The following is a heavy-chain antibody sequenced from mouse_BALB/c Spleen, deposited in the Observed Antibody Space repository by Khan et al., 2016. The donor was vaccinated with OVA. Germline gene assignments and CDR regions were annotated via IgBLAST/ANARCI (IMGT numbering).Heavy chain of an antibody. D-gene: IGHD1-1*01. CDR3: AREEALYYFDY. Sequence: QVQLQQSGAELVRPGASVKLSCKTSGYIFTSYWIHWVKQRSGQGLECIARIYPGTDNTYFNEKLKDKATLTADKSSSTAYMHLSSLKSEDSAVYFCAREEALYYFDYWGQGTTLTVAS. CDR2: IYPGTDNT. CDR1: GYIFTSYW. V-gene: IGHV1S132*01. J-gene: IGHJ2*01.